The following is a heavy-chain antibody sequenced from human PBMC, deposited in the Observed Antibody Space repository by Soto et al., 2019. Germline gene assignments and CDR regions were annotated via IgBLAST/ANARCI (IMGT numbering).Heavy chain of an antibody. CDR2: IKQDGSEK. CDR3: ARDGWSSSSEVDY. V-gene: IGHV3-7*05. Sequence: EVQLVESGGGLVQPGGSLRLSCAASGFTFSSYWMSWVRQAPGKGLEWVANIKQDGSEKYYVDSVKGRFTISRDNAKNSLYLQMNRLRAEDTAVYYCARDGWSSSSEVDYWGQGTLVTVSS. J-gene: IGHJ4*02. D-gene: IGHD6-6*01. CDR1: GFTFSSYW.